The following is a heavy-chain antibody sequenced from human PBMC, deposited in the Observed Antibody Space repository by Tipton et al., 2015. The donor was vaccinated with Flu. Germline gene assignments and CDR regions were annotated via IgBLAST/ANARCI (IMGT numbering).Heavy chain of an antibody. J-gene: IGHJ2*01. Sequence: LRLSCTVSGGSISSYYWSWIRQPAGKGLEWIGRIYTSGSTNYNPSLKSRVTMSVDTSKNQFSLKLSSVTAADTAVYYCARHKFAADSSGWYAYWYFELWGRGSLVTVSS. CDR1: GGSISSYY. V-gene: IGHV4-4*07. D-gene: IGHD6-19*01. CDR2: IYTSGST. CDR3: ARHKFAADSSGWYAYWYFEL.